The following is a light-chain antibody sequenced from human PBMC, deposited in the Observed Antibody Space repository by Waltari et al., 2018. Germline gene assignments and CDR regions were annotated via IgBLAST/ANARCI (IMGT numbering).Light chain of an antibody. J-gene: IGLJ2*01. CDR3: ASWDDILIGRL. Sequence: QSVLTQPPSASAAPGQRVNIPCSGSTSNTWNNFVYWYQQLPGTAPRLFIHRVRQRPSGIPDRFSGSKSGTSASLAISGLRSEDEADYYCASWDDILIGRLFGGGTKLTVL. CDR2: RVR. V-gene: IGLV1-47*01. CDR1: TSNTWNNF.